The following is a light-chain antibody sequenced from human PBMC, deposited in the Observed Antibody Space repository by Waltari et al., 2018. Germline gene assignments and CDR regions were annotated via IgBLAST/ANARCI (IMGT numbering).Light chain of an antibody. Sequence: SSELTQDPAVSVALGQTVRIKCPGDRLRSYYVSWYQQKPGQAPVLVMYGKSSRPSGIPGRFSGSSSGNTASLTITGAQAEDEADYYCSSRDSSGNHVLFGGGTKLTVL. V-gene: IGLV3-19*01. CDR2: GKS. CDR3: SSRDSSGNHVL. CDR1: RLRSYY. J-gene: IGLJ2*01.